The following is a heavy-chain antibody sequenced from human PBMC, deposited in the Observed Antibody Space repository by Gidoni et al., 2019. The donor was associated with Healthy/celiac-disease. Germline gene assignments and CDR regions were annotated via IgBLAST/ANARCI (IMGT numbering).Heavy chain of an antibody. J-gene: IGHJ6*02. CDR3: ARGIAARYYYYGMDV. Sequence: QVQLQESGPGLVKQSETLSLTCTVSGGSISSYYWSWIRQPQGKGLEWIGYIYYSGSTNYNPSLKSRVTISVDTSKNQFSLKLSSGTAADTAVYYCARGIAARYYYYGMDVWGQGTTVTVSS. CDR2: IYYSGST. CDR1: GGSISSYY. D-gene: IGHD6-6*01. V-gene: IGHV4-59*01.